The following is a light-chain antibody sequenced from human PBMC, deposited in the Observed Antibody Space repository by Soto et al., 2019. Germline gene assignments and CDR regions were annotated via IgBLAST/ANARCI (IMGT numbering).Light chain of an antibody. V-gene: IGLV2-14*01. Sequence: QSALTQPASVSGSPGQSITISCTGTSSDVGSYNYVSWYQQHPGKAPKVMIYDVSNRPSGVSYRFSGSKSGNTASLTISGLQVEDGADYSCTSYTTSSTYVFGAGTKVTVL. J-gene: IGLJ1*01. CDR2: DVS. CDR1: SSDVGSYNY. CDR3: TSYTTSSTYV.